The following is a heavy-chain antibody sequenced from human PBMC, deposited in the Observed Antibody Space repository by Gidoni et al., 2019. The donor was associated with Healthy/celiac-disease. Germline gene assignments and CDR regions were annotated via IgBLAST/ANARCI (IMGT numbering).Heavy chain of an antibody. CDR2: ISYDGSNK. Sequence: QVQLVESGGGVVQPGRSMRLSCAASGFTFCSYGMHWVRQAPGKGLEWVAVISYDGSNKYYAESVKGRFTISRDNSKNTLYLQMNSLRAEDTAVYYCAKDSGDYYNYGMDVWGQGTTVTVSS. CDR1: GFTFCSYG. V-gene: IGHV3-30*18. J-gene: IGHJ6*02. CDR3: AKDSGDYYNYGMDV.